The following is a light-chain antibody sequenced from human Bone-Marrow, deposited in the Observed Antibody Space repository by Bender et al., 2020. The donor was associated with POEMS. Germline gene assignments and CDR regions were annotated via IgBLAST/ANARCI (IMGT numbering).Light chain of an antibody. CDR3: AVWDDSVNDWV. CDR2: SSH. CDR1: SSNIGAHA. J-gene: IGLJ3*02. V-gene: IGLV1-44*01. Sequence: QSVLTQPPSASGTPGQRVTISCSGGSSNIGAHAVNWYQHLPGTAPKLLIYSSHRRPSEVPDRFSGSRSGPSASLAISGLQSEDEADYYWAVWDDSVNDWVFGGGAKLTVL.